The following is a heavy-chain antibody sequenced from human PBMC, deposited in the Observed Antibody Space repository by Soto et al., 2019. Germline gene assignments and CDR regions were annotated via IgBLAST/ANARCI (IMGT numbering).Heavy chain of an antibody. CDR2: IYTSGST. CDR1: GGSISSYY. J-gene: IGHJ6*02. CDR3: ARDGVAVAGPGGYYYYYGMDV. Sequence: SETLSLTCTVSGGSISSYYWSWIRQPAGKGLEWIGRIYTSGSTNYNPSLKSRVTMSVDTSKNQFSLKLSSVTAADTAVYYCARDGVAVAGPGGYYYYYGMDVWGQGTTVTVSS. D-gene: IGHD6-19*01. V-gene: IGHV4-4*07.